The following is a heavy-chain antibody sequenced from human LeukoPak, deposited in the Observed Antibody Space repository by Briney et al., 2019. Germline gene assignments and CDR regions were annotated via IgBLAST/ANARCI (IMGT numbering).Heavy chain of an antibody. V-gene: IGHV1-69*13. CDR1: GGTFSSYA. J-gene: IGHJ4*02. Sequence: SVKVSCKASGGTFSSYAISWVRQAPGQGLEWMGGIIPIFGTANYAQKFQGRVTITADESTSTAYMELSSLRSEDTAVYYCARDGSSTVTTGYWGQGTLVTVSS. D-gene: IGHD4-17*01. CDR3: ARDGSSTVTTGY. CDR2: IIPIFGTA.